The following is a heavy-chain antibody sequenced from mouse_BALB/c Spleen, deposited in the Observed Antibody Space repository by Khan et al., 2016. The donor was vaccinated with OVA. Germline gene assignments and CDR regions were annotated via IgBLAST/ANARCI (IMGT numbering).Heavy chain of an antibody. V-gene: IGHV1S41*01. CDR2: LGPGSGST. J-gene: IGHJ4*01. Sequence: DLVKPGASVKLSCKASGYTFTSYWIYWIKQRPGEGLEWIGRLGPGSGSTYYNEMFKDKATLTVDTSSSTSYIQLSSLSSEDSAVYCCARSKYYGGRLYAMDYWGQGTSVTVSS. CDR1: GYTFTSYW. CDR3: ARSKYYGGRLYAMDY. D-gene: IGHD1-1*01.